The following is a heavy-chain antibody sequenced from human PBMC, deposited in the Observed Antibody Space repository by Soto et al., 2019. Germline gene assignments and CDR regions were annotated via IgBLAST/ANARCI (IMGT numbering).Heavy chain of an antibody. CDR1: GGSISSYY. D-gene: IGHD3-3*01. J-gene: IGHJ4*02. Sequence: PSETLSLTCTVSGGSISSYYWSWIRQPPGKGLEWIGYIYYSGSTNYNPSLKSRVTISVDTSKNQFSLKLSSVTAADTAVYYCARTYYDFWSGYPDTFDYWGQGTLVTVSS. CDR3: ARTYYDFWSGYPDTFDY. CDR2: IYYSGST. V-gene: IGHV4-59*01.